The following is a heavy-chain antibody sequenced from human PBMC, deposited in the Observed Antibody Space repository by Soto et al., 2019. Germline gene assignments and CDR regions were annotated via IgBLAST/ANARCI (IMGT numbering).Heavy chain of an antibody. CDR3: ARKKISGRSDY. V-gene: IGHV4-34*01. Sequence: SETLSLTCAFYGGSFSGYYWTWIRQPPGTGLEWIGEINHSGSTNYNPSLKSRVTISVDTSKNQFSLKLTSVTAADTAVYYCARKKISGRSDYGGGGTGGTVS. J-gene: IGHJ4*02. CDR1: GGSFSGYY. CDR2: INHSGST.